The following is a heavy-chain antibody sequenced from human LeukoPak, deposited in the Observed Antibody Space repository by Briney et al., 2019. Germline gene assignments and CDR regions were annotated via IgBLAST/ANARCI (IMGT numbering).Heavy chain of an antibody. Sequence: GGSLRLSCAASGFTFEDYGMSWVRQAPGKGLEWVSGVNWNGRCTGYADSVKGRFTISRDNAQNSLYLQMNRLRAEDTALYYCARGHGSGSYEAIDYWGQGTLVTVSS. CDR1: GFTFEDYG. CDR3: ARGHGSGSYEAIDY. J-gene: IGHJ4*02. D-gene: IGHD3-10*01. V-gene: IGHV3-20*04. CDR2: VNWNGRCT.